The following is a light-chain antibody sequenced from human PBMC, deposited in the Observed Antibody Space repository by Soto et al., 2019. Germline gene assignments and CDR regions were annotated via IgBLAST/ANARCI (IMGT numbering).Light chain of an antibody. V-gene: IGKV1-39*01. J-gene: IGKJ5*01. CDR3: QQSFSTLLIT. Sequence: DIPMTQSPSSLSASIGDGVTITCRASQSINSYLNWYQQKPGKAPKLLISAASNLQSEVPSRFSGSGSGTDFTLTISSLQPEDFATYYCQQSFSTLLITFGQGTRLEIK. CDR1: QSINSY. CDR2: AAS.